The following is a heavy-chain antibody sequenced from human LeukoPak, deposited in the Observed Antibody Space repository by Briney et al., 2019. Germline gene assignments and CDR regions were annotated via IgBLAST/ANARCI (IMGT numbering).Heavy chain of an antibody. J-gene: IGHJ6*03. CDR3: AREGYDVNYYMDV. D-gene: IGHD2-15*01. CDR1: GFTSSKFT. Sequence: PGGSLRLSCAASGFTSSKFTMSWVRQTQEKGLEWVSSIGSSSNYLEYSESVKGRFTISTDNAKNSVHLQMNSLRVDDTAVYYCAREGYDVNYYMDVWGKGTTVTVSS. V-gene: IGHV3-21*01. CDR2: IGSSSNYL.